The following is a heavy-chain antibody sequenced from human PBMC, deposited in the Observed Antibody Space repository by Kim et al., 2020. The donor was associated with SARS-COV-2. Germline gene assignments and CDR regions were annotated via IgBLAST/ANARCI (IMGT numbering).Heavy chain of an antibody. CDR2: IYYSGST. D-gene: IGHD3-3*01. CDR3: ARQGYYDFWSGSTERPFDY. J-gene: IGHJ4*02. V-gene: IGHV4-39*01. CDR1: GGSISSSSYY. Sequence: SETLSLTCTVSGGSISSSSYYWGWIRQPPGKGLEWIGSIYYSGSTYYNPSLKSRVTISVDTSKNQFSLKLSSVTAADTAVYYCARQGYYDFWSGSTERPFDYWGQGTLVTVSS.